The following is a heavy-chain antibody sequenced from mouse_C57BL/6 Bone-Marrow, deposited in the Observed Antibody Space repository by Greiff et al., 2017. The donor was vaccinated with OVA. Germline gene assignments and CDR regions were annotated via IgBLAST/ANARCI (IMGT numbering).Heavy chain of an antibody. CDR1: GYTFTSYW. CDR3: ARGGAYDSIYYYYAMDD. J-gene: IGHJ4*01. CDR2: IDPSDSYT. Sequence: QVQLQQPGAELVKPGASVKLSCKASGYTFTSYWMQWVKQRPGQGLEWIGEIDPSDSYTNYNQTFKGKATLTVDTSSSTAYMQLSSLTSEDSAVYYCARGGAYDSIYYYYAMDDWGQGTSVTVSS. D-gene: IGHD2-5*01. V-gene: IGHV1-50*01.